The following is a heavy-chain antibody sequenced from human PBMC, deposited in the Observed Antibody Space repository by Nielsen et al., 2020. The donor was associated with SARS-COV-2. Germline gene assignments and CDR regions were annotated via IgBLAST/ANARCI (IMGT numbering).Heavy chain of an antibody. Sequence: GGSLRLSCAASGFTFSDYYMSWIRQAPGKGLEWVLYISSSSSYTNYADSVKGRFTISRDNAKNSLYLQMNSLRAEDTAVYYCASTMSGRLFDYYYGMDVWGQGTTVTVSS. CDR3: ASTMSGRLFDYYYGMDV. V-gene: IGHV3-11*03. CDR2: ISSSSSYT. J-gene: IGHJ6*02. D-gene: IGHD3-3*01. CDR1: GFTFSDYY.